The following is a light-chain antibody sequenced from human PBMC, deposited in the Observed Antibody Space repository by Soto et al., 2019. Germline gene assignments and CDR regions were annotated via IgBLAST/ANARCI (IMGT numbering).Light chain of an antibody. CDR2: DVS. Sequence: QSALTQPPSASGSPGQSVTISCTGTSSDVGGYNYVSWYQQDPGKAPKLIIYDVSKRPSGVPDRFSGSKSGNTASLTISGLQAEDETDYYCCSYAGTYPSYVTFGGGTKLTVL. J-gene: IGLJ2*01. CDR3: CSYAGTYPSYVT. V-gene: IGLV2-11*01. CDR1: SSDVGGYNY.